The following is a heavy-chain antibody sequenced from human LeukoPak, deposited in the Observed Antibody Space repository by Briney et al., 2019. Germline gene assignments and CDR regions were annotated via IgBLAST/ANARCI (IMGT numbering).Heavy chain of an antibody. CDR2: TYYRSKWYN. J-gene: IGHJ5*02. V-gene: IGHV6-1*01. CDR1: GDSVSSHLAT. D-gene: IGHD3-22*01. CDR3: ARALHDCSGPTFDP. Sequence: SQTLSLTCAISGDSVSSHLATWNWIRQSPSRGLEWLGRTYYRSKWYNDYAVSVKSRITINPDTSRNQFSLQLKSVTPEDTALYYCARALHDCSGPTFDPWGQETLVTVSS.